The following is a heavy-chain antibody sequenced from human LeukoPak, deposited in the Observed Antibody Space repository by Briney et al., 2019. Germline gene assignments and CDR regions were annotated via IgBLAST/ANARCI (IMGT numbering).Heavy chain of an antibody. CDR2: IYYSGST. V-gene: IGHV4-31*03. D-gene: IGHD6-13*01. Sequence: SETLSLTCTVSGGSISSGGYYWSWIRQHPGKGLEWIGYIYYSGSTYYNPSLKSRVTISVDTSKNQFSLKLSSVTAADTAVYHCARVEQQPYYYYYGMDVWGQGTTVTVSS. CDR3: ARVEQQPYYYYYGMDV. J-gene: IGHJ6*02. CDR1: GGSISSGGYY.